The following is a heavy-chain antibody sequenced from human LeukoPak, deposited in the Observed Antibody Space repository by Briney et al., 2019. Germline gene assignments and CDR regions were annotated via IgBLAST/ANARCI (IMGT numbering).Heavy chain of an antibody. J-gene: IGHJ6*03. CDR1: GASFSTNY. CDR2: VFDSGST. V-gene: IGHV4-59*01. Sequence: SETLSLTCSVAGASFSTNYWSWIRQPPGRGLEWIGYVFDSGSTNYNPSLKSRVTISVDTSTKQFSLRLSSVTAADTAVYYCARLYQQSKWKYYYYYMDVWGKGTAVTVSS. CDR3: ARLYQQSKWKYYYYYMDV. D-gene: IGHD1-1*01.